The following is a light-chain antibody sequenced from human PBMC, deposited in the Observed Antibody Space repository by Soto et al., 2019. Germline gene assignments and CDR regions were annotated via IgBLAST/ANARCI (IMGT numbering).Light chain of an antibody. CDR3: LQHNSYPQT. Sequence: DIQMTQSPSSLSASVEDRVTIACRASQNINTYLNWYQQKPGKAPKRLIYAASSLQSGVPSRFSGSGSGTEFTLTISSLQPEDFATYYCLQHNSYPQTFGQGTKVDIK. V-gene: IGKV1-17*01. J-gene: IGKJ1*01. CDR1: QNINTY. CDR2: AAS.